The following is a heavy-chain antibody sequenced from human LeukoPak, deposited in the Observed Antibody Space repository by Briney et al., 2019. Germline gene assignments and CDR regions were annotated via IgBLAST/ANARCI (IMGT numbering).Heavy chain of an antibody. V-gene: IGHV4-39*07. CDR2: IYYSGST. Sequence: SETLSLSCTVSGGSISSSRYYWGWIRQPPGKGLEWIGSIYYSGSTYYNPSLKSRVTISIDQSKNQFSLNLTSLTAADTAVYYCTSRNYGSATYQRAWGQGTLVIVSS. D-gene: IGHD3-10*01. J-gene: IGHJ4*02. CDR1: GGSISSSRYY. CDR3: TSRNYGSATYQRA.